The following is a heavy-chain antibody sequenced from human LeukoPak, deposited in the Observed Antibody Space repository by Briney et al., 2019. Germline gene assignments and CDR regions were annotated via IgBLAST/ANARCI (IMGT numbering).Heavy chain of an antibody. Sequence: PSETLSLTCTVSGGSISSYYWSWVRRFPGKGLEWIGYISDSGSTNYSPSLESRVTISVDTSKNKFFLILSSVTAADTAVYYCARRGGTVVGDTGYHYWYFDNWGQGTLVTVSS. CDR3: ARRGGTVVGDTGYHYWYFDN. CDR2: ISDSGST. V-gene: IGHV4-59*08. D-gene: IGHD5-12*01. J-gene: IGHJ4*02. CDR1: GGSISSYY.